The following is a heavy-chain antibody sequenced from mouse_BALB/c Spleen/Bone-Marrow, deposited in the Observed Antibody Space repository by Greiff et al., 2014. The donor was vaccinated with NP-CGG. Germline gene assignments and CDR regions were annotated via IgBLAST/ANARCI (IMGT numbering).Heavy chain of an antibody. CDR2: INPGSGGS. V-gene: IGHV1-54*01. Sequence: QVQLKESGAELVRPGTSVKMSCKASGYAFTNYWIEWVKQRPGQGLEWIGVINPGSGGSNYNEKFEGKAKLTADKSSSTAYMQLSSLTSYDSAVYFCAREMPRYAMDYWGQGTSATVSS. J-gene: IGHJ4*01. CDR1: GYAFTNYW. CDR3: AREMPRYAMDY.